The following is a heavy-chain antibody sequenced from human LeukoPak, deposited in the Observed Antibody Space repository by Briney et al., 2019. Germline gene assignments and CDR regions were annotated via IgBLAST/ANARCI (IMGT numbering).Heavy chain of an antibody. D-gene: IGHD3-22*01. CDR2: IYHGGST. CDR1: GYSISSVYQ. V-gene: IGHV4-38-2*02. CDR3: ARVYIQPRYWYDTSVGISGVAFDI. J-gene: IGHJ3*02. Sequence: SETLSLTCTVSGYSISSVYQWGWIRQPPGKGLEWIGRIYHGGSTYYNPSLKSRVTISVDTSKNQFSLKLSSVTAADTAVYYCARVYIQPRYWYDTSVGISGVAFDIWGQGTMVTVSS.